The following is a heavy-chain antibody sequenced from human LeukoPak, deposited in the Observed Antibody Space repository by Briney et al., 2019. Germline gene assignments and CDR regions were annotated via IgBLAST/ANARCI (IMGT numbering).Heavy chain of an antibody. CDR2: INTSGTT. D-gene: IGHD2/OR15-2a*01. Sequence: PPETLSLTCTVSGGSISGCYWSWIRQPAGKGPEWMGRINTSGTTRYDPSLKSRVTMSVDTSKNQFSLKLTSVTAADTAVYYCARGLSASYDFNWFDSWGQGTLVTVSS. V-gene: IGHV4-4*07. CDR3: ARGLSASYDFNWFDS. J-gene: IGHJ5*01. CDR1: GGSISGCY.